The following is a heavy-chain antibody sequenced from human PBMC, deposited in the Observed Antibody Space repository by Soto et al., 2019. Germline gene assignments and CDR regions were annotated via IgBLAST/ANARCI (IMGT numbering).Heavy chain of an antibody. CDR1: GFSLSTSGMR. D-gene: IGHD3-10*01. V-gene: IGHV2-70*04. CDR2: SGWDDDK. CDR3: AKTGTDGSWFDP. J-gene: IGHJ5*02. Sequence: SGPTLVNPTQTLTLTCTFSGFSLSTSGMRVSWIRQPPGKALQWLARSGWDDDKFYTTSLRTRLTISKETSKNQVVLTMTNMDPVDTATYYCAKTGTDGSWFDPWGQGALVTVSS.